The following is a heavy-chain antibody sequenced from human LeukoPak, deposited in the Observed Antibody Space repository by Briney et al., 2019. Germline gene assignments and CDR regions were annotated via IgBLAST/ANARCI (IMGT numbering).Heavy chain of an antibody. D-gene: IGHD2-2*01. V-gene: IGHV1-18*01. Sequence: GASVKVSCKASGYTFTSYGISWVRQAPGQGLEWMGWISAYNGNTNYAQKLQGRVTMTTDTSTSTAYMEMRSLRSGDTAVYYCARSDCSSTSCPIDDAFDIWGQGTMVTVSS. CDR2: ISAYNGNT. CDR3: ARSDCSSTSCPIDDAFDI. CDR1: GYTFTSYG. J-gene: IGHJ3*02.